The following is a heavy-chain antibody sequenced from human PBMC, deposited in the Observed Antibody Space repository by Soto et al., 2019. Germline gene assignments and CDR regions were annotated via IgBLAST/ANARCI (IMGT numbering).Heavy chain of an antibody. V-gene: IGHV1-8*01. CDR1: GYTFTSYD. CDR3: SRGAAWGSSFNYYYYYMDV. J-gene: IGHJ6*03. Sequence: ASVKVSCKASGYTFTSYDINWVRQATGQGHEWMGWMNPNSGNTGYAQKFQGRVTMTRNTSISTAYMELSSLRSEDTAVYFCSRGAAWGSSFNYYYYYMDVWGKGTTVTVSS. CDR2: MNPNSGNT. D-gene: IGHD6-6*01.